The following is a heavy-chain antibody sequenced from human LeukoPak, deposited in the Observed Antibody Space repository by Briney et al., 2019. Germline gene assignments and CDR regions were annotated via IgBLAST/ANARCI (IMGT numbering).Heavy chain of an antibody. Sequence: GGSLNLPCAASGFTFRPYGMPWVGQAPGKGLEWLAVISNDGIIKYYADSVKGRFTISRDNSKNTLYLQMNSLRAEDTAVYYCAKPDTETDIVVVVAAPPPFDYWGQGTLVTVSS. CDR3: AKPDTETDIVVVVAAPPPFDY. CDR1: GFTFRPYG. V-gene: IGHV3-30*18. J-gene: IGHJ4*02. D-gene: IGHD2-15*01. CDR2: ISNDGIIK.